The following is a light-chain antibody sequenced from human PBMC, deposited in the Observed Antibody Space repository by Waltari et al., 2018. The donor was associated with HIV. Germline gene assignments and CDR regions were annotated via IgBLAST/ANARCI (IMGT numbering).Light chain of an antibody. CDR1: QSLYNSNNKNS. J-gene: IGKJ2*01. CDR2: WAS. CDR3: QQHDVSPYT. V-gene: IGKV4-1*01. Sequence: DIVMTQSPDSLDVSLVERAPINCRSSQSLYNSNNKNSLAWYQQKPGQPPQLLIYWASTRNSGVPDRFTGSGSGTDFTLSISSLQAEDVAVYYCQQHDVSPYTFGQGTKV.